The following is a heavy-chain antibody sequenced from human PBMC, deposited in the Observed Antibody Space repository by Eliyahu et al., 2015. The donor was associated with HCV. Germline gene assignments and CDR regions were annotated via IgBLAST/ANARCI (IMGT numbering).Heavy chain of an antibody. Sequence: EVQLLESGGGLVQPGGSLRLXCAASGXTFSXYAMSWLRPAPGKGLEWVSAISGSGGSTYYADSVKGRFTISRDNSKNTLYLQMNSLRAEDTAAYYCAKDLSGPFWSGYTYYYYYYGMDVWGQGTTVTVSS. V-gene: IGHV3-23*01. CDR2: ISGSGGST. D-gene: IGHD3-3*01. CDR3: AKDLSGPFWSGYTYYYYYYGMDV. CDR1: GXTFSXYA. J-gene: IGHJ6*02.